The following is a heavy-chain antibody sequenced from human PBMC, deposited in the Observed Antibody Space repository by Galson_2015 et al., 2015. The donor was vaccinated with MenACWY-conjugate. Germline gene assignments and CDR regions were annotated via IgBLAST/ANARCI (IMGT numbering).Heavy chain of an antibody. D-gene: IGHD1-26*01. J-gene: IGHJ3*02. V-gene: IGHV3-30*02. CDR3: AKDREWELLGGFAFDI. CDR1: GFTFSSYG. Sequence: SLRLSCAASGFTFSSYGMHWVRQAPGKGLEWVAFIRYDGSNKYYADSVKGRFTISRDNSKNTLYLQMNSLRAEDTAVYYCAKDREWELLGGFAFDIGGQGTMVTVSS. CDR2: IRYDGSNK.